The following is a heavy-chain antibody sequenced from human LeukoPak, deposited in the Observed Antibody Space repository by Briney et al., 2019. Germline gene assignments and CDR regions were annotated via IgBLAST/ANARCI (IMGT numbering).Heavy chain of an antibody. J-gene: IGHJ4*02. V-gene: IGHV3-53*01. CDR3: AGSYVWGGFRRLDY. D-gene: IGHD3-16*02. CDR1: GFTVSSNY. Sequence: GGSLRLSCAASGFTVSSNYMSWVRQAPGKGLEWVSVIYNGGNTHYADSVKGRFTISRDNSKNTLYLQMNSLRAEDTAVYYCAGSYVWGGFRRLDYWGQGTLVTVSS. CDR2: IYNGGNT.